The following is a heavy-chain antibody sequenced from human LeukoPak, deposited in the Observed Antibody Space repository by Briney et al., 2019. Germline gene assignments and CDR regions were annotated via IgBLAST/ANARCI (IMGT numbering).Heavy chain of an antibody. Sequence: GGSLRLSCAASGFTFSNAWMSWVRQAPGKGLEWVCRIKSKTDGGSTGYAAPVKGSFTISSDDSKNTLYQQKNSLKTEDTAVYYCTTGFLEWLFEVDYWGQGTLVTVSS. CDR2: IKSKTDGGST. D-gene: IGHD3-3*01. CDR3: TTGFLEWLFEVDY. J-gene: IGHJ4*02. V-gene: IGHV3-15*01. CDR1: GFTFSNAW.